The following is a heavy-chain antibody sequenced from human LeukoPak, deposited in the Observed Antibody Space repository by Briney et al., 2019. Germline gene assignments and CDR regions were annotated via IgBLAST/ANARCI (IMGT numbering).Heavy chain of an antibody. CDR3: ARDHISYYFDY. Sequence: SGGSLKLSCAASGFTFSSYAMHWVRQAPGKGLEWVAVISYDGSNKYYADSVKGRFTISRDNSKNTLYLQMNSLRAEDTAVYYCARDHISYYFDYWGQGTLVTVSS. V-gene: IGHV3-30-3*01. J-gene: IGHJ4*02. CDR2: ISYDGSNK. CDR1: GFTFSSYA. D-gene: IGHD2-21*01.